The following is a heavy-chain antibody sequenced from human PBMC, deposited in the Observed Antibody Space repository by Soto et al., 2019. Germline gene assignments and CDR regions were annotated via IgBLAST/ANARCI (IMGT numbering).Heavy chain of an antibody. Sequence: ASVKVSCKASGYTFTSYYMHWVRQAPGQGLEWKRIINPSGGSTSYAQKFQGRVTMTRDTSTSTVYMELSSLRSEDTAVYYCAIHYYYDSSGYYPSYGMDVWGQGTTVTVSS. J-gene: IGHJ6*02. CDR2: INPSGGST. V-gene: IGHV1-46*01. D-gene: IGHD3-22*01. CDR3: AIHYYYDSSGYYPSYGMDV. CDR1: GYTFTSYY.